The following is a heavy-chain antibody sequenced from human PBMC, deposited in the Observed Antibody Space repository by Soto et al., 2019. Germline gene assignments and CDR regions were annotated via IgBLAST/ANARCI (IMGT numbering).Heavy chain of an antibody. Sequence: PSETLSLTCTVSGGSISSSSYYWGWIRQPPGKGLEWIGSIYYSGSTYYNPSLKSRVTISVDTSKNQFSLKLSSVTAADTAVYYCATRGDFWSGRIDYWGQGTLVTVSS. V-gene: IGHV4-39*01. D-gene: IGHD3-3*01. CDR3: ATRGDFWSGRIDY. J-gene: IGHJ4*02. CDR1: GGSISSSSYY. CDR2: IYYSGST.